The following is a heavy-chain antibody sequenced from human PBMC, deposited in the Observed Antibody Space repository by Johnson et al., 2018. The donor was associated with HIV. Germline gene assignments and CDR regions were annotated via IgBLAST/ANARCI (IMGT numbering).Heavy chain of an antibody. CDR2: ISWNTGSL. CDR1: GFTFDDFA. D-gene: IGHD1-1*01. V-gene: IGHV3-9*01. CDR3: TGGWYNLSAVDI. J-gene: IGHJ3*02. Sequence: VQLVESGGGLVQPGRSLRLSCAASGFTFDDFAMHWVRQAPGKGLEWVSGISWNTGSLGYAYSVRGRFTISRDNARNSLYLQMNSLSTEDTVLYYCTGGWYNLSAVDIWSQGTMVTVSS.